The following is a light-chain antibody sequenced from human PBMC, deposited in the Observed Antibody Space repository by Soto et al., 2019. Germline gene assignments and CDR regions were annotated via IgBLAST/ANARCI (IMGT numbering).Light chain of an antibody. CDR1: QDIRGA. CDR2: DVS. Sequence: AIQLTQSPSSLSASVGDRVTITCRASQDIRGALAWYQQKPGKAPKLLIFDVSTLQSGVPSRFSGIGSGTDFTLTISSLQPEDFGTYYCQQFNTYPITFGQGTRLEIK. V-gene: IGKV1-13*02. CDR3: QQFNTYPIT. J-gene: IGKJ5*01.